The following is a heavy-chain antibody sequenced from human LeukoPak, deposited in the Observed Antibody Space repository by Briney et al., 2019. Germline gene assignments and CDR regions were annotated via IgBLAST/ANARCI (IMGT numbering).Heavy chain of an antibody. V-gene: IGHV3-23*01. J-gene: IGHJ3*02. D-gene: IGHD4-23*01. CDR3: ARVNDYGGNDDAFDI. CDR1: GFTFGSYA. Sequence: GGSLRLSCAASGFTFGSYAMSWVRQAPGKGLEWVSVISGSGDSTYYADSAKGRFTISRDNAKNSLYLQMNSLRAEDTAVYYCARVNDYGGNDDAFDIWGQGTMVTVSS. CDR2: ISGSGDST.